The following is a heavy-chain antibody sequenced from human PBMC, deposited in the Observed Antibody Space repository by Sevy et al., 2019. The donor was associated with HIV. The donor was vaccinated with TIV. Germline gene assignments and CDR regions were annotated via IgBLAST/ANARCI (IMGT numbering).Heavy chain of an antibody. Sequence: GGSLRLSCAVSGFTFSRYAMHWVRQAPGKGLEWVAVMSYDGGNKYYADSVKGRFTISRDNSKNTLFLHMNSLRAEDTAVYYVARIGMGQSYGTPPGYWGQGTLVTVSS. D-gene: IGHD5-18*01. CDR3: ARIGMGQSYGTPPGY. CDR2: MSYDGGNK. CDR1: GFTFSRYA. V-gene: IGHV3-30-3*01. J-gene: IGHJ4*02.